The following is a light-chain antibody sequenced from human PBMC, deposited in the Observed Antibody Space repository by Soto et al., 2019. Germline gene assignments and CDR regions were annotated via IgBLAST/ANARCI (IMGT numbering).Light chain of an antibody. V-gene: IGKV4-1*01. CDR3: QQYNNWPSAT. CDR2: PAS. J-gene: IGKJ4*01. Sequence: SVMTQSPSSLAASLSERATINCKSSQSVLYSSKNRNPLAWYQQRPGQPPKVLIYPASTRATGVPARFSGIGSETEFNLTISSLQSADFAVYYCQQYNNWPSATFCGGTKVDIK. CDR1: QSVLYSSKNRNP.